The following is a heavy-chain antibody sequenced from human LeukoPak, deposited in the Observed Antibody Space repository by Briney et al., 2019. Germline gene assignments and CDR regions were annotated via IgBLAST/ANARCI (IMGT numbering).Heavy chain of an antibody. CDR2: IIPIFGTA. V-gene: IGHV1-69*13. CDR1: GGTFSSYA. D-gene: IGHD6-19*01. CDR3: ARDWGIAVAATFDY. J-gene: IGHJ4*02. Sequence: SVKVSRKASGGTFSSYAISWVRQAPGQGLEWMGGIIPIFGTANYAQKFQGRVTITADESTSTAYMELSSLRSEDTAVYYCARDWGIAVAATFDYWGQGTLVTVSS.